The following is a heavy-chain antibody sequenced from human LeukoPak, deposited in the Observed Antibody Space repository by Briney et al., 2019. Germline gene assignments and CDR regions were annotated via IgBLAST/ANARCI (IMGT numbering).Heavy chain of an antibody. D-gene: IGHD6-13*01. CDR1: GGTFTSYG. V-gene: IGHV1-18*01. CDR3: AVTIHSSSWYSYYYYGMDV. Sequence: ASVKVSCKASGGTFTSYGISWVRQAPGQGLEWMGWISAYNGNTNYAQKLQGRVTMTTDTSTSTAYMELRSLRSDDTAVYYCAVTIHSSSWYSYYYYGMDVWGQGTTVTVSS. J-gene: IGHJ6*02. CDR2: ISAYNGNT.